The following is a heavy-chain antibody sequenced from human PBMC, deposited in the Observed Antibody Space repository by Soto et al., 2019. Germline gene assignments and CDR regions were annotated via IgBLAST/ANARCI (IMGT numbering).Heavy chain of an antibody. CDR2: ISYDGSSK. V-gene: IGHV3-30-3*01. J-gene: IGHJ4*02. CDR1: GFIFNNYA. CDR3: ARVDGYIYGNTFDS. D-gene: IGHD5-18*01. Sequence: PGGSLRLSCAASGFIFNNYAMHWVRQAPGKGLEWVAFISYDGSSKYYADSVTGRFTVSRDSSRNTLYLQMNSLRAEDTAVYYCARVDGYIYGNTFDSWGQGTLVTVSS.